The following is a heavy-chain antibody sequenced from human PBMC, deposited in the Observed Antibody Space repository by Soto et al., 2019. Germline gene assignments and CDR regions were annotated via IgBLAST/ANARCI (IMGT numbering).Heavy chain of an antibody. J-gene: IGHJ3*02. CDR1: GFTFSKSG. CDR2: ISADGGTT. CDR3: AKDRVAAITISTFDI. V-gene: IGHV3-23*01. Sequence: SGGSLRLSCAASGFTFSKSGMSWVRQTPGKGLECVAVISADGGTTFYADSVKGRFTISRDNRSNMLYLQMNSLRDEDTAVYYCAKDRVAAITISTFDIWGQGTMVTVS. D-gene: IGHD5-12*01.